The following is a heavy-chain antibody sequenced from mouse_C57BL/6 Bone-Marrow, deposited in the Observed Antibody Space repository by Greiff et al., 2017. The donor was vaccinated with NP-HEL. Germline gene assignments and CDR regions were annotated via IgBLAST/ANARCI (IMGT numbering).Heavy chain of an antibody. CDR3: ARHLLIRCYFEY. Sequence: EVMLVESGGVLVKPGGSLKLSCAASGFTFSSYGMSWVRQTPDKRLEWVATISSGGSYTYYPDSVKGRFTISRATSKNTLYLQMSRLKSEDTAMYYCARHLLIRCYFEYWGQGTTLTVSS. CDR2: ISSGGSYT. CDR1: GFTFSSYG. V-gene: IGHV5-6*01. D-gene: IGHD1-1*01. J-gene: IGHJ2*01.